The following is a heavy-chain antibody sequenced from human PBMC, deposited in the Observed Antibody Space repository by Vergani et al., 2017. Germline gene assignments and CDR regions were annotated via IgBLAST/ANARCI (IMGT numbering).Heavy chain of an antibody. CDR2: ISGSGGST. V-gene: IGHV3-23*01. D-gene: IGHD6-6*01. CDR3: AKYLTGSIAARLNYYYYGMDV. J-gene: IGHJ6*02. CDR1: GFTFSSYA. Sequence: EVQLLESGGGLVQPGGSLRLSCAASGFTFSSYAMSWVRQAPGKGLEWVSAISGSGGSTYYADSVKGRFTISRDNSKNTLYMQMNSLRAEDTAVYYCAKYLTGSIAARLNYYYYGMDVWGQGTTVTVSS.